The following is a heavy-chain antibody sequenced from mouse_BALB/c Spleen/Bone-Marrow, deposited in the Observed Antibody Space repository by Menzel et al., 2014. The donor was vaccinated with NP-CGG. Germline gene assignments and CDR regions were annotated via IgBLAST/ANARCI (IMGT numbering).Heavy chain of an antibody. CDR3: ARRAKYGSFNY. J-gene: IGHJ2*01. Sequence: EVKLMESGGGLVQPGGSLKLSCAASGFDFSRYWMSWVRQAPGKGLEWIGEINPESRTINYSPSLKDKFIISRDNAKNTQNLLLKRVRTEDTALYDCARRAKYGSFNYWGQGTTLTVSS. D-gene: IGHD1-2*01. CDR1: GFDFSRYW. CDR2: INPESRTI. V-gene: IGHV4-1*02.